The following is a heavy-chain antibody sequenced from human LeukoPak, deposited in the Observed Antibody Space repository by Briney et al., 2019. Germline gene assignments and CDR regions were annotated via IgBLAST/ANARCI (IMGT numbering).Heavy chain of an antibody. CDR2: ISVYNGNT. J-gene: IGHJ4*02. Sequence: ASVKVSCKAAGYTFTSYGISWVRQAPGQGLEWMGWISVYNGNTNYPQKFQGRLTMTTDTSTSTAYMELRSLRSDDTAVYYCARDVGSRHFDWLFQFDYWGQGTLVTVSS. V-gene: IGHV1-18*04. D-gene: IGHD3-9*01. CDR1: GYTFTSYG. CDR3: ARDVGSRHFDWLFQFDY.